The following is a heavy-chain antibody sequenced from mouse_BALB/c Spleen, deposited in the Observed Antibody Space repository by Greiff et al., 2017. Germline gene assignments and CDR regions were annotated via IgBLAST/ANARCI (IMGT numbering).Heavy chain of an antibody. Sequence: EVQLQQSGPELVKPGASLKISCKASGYSFTGYTMNWVKQSHGKNLEWIGLINPYNGGTSYNQKFKGKATFTVDKSSSTAYMELLSLTSEDSAVYYCARGDGNYYGGGMDYWGQGTSVTVSS. CDR1: GYSFTGYT. D-gene: IGHD2-1*01. CDR3: ARGDGNYYGGGMDY. J-gene: IGHJ4*01. CDR2: INPYNGGT. V-gene: IGHV1-18*01.